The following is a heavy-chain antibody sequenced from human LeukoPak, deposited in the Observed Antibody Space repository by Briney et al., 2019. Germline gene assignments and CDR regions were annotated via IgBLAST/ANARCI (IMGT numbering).Heavy chain of an antibody. CDR3: AKDQSLYDFDWFDP. D-gene: IGHD3-3*01. CDR2: IYSGGST. V-gene: IGHV3-53*01. Sequence: GGSLRLSCAASGFTVSSNYMSWVRQAPGKGLEWVSVIYSGGSTYYADSVRGRFTISRDNSKNTLYLQMNSLRDEYTAVYFCAKDQSLYDFDWFDPWGQGTLVAVSS. J-gene: IGHJ5*02. CDR1: GFTVSSNY.